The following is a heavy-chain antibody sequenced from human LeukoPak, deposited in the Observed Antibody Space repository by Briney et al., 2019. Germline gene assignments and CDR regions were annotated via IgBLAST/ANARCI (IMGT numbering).Heavy chain of an antibody. CDR2: IYYSGST. Sequence: SETLSLTCTVSGGSISSYYWSWIRQPPGKGLEWSGYIYYSGSTNYNPSLKSRVTISVDTSKNQFPLKLSSVTAADTAVYYCARALLSRDGYGCDYWGQGTLVTVSS. CDR1: GGSISSYY. D-gene: IGHD5-24*01. J-gene: IGHJ4*02. CDR3: ARALLSRDGYGCDY. V-gene: IGHV4-59*01.